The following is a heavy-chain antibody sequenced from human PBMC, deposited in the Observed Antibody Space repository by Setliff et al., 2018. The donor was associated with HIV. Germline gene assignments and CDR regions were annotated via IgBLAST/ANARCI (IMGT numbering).Heavy chain of an antibody. V-gene: IGHV4-39*07. CDR1: GGSISSSSYY. D-gene: IGHD3-10*01. J-gene: IGHJ6*04. CDR2: IYYSGST. CDR3: ARDITMVRGVMGV. Sequence: SETLSLTCTVSGGSISSSSYYWGWIRQPPGKGLEWIGSIYYSGSTYYNPSLKSRVTISVDTSKNQFSLKLSSVTAADTAVYYCARDITMVRGVMGVWGKGTTVTAPQ.